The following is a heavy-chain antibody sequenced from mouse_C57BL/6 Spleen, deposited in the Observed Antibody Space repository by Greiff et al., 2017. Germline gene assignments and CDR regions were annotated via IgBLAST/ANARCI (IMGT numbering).Heavy chain of an antibody. V-gene: IGHV5-9*01. J-gene: IGHJ2*02. D-gene: IGHD1-1*01. Sequence: EVQVVESGGGLVKPGGSLKLSCAASGFTFSSYTMSWVRQTPEKRLEWVATISGGGGNTYYPDSVKGRFTISRDNAKNTLYLQMSSLRSEDTALYYCATRIYYDCSGYDYIDYWGQGTSLTVSS. CDR1: GFTFSSYT. CDR2: ISGGGGNT. CDR3: ATRIYYDCSGYDYIDY.